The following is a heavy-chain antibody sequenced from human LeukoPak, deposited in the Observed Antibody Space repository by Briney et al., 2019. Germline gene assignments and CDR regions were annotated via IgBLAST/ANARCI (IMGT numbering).Heavy chain of an antibody. CDR1: GGSFSGYY. D-gene: IGHD3-22*01. V-gene: IGHV4-34*01. CDR2: INHSGST. Sequence: PSETLSLTCAVYGGSFSGYYWSWIRQPPGKGLEWIGEINHSGSTNYNPSLKSRVTISVDTSKNQFSLKLSSVTAADTAVYYCARGRGPDYYDSSGYYFPFDYWGQGTLVTVSS. J-gene: IGHJ4*02. CDR3: ARGRGPDYYDSSGYYFPFDY.